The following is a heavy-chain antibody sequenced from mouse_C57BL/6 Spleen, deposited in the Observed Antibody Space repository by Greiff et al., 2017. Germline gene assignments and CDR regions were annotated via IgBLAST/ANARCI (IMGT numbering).Heavy chain of an antibody. CDR1: GFNIKDDY. J-gene: IGHJ2*01. D-gene: IGHD1-1*01. CDR3: TLLYGSSGYFDY. CDR2: IDPENGDT. V-gene: IGHV14-4*01. Sequence: VHVKQSGAELVRPGASVKLSCTASGFNIKDDYMHWVKQRPEQGLEWIGWIDPENGDTEYASKFQGKATITADTSSNTAYLQLSSLTSEDTAVYYCTLLYGSSGYFDYWGQGTTLTVSS.